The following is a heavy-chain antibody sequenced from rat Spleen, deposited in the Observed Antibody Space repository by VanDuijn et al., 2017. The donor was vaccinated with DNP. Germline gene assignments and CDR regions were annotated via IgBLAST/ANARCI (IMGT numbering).Heavy chain of an antibody. CDR3: ARGENNYIYWYFDF. CDR2: ITNTGGST. CDR1: GLTFSNHG. V-gene: IGHV5S13*01. J-gene: IGHJ1*01. Sequence: EVQLVESGGVLVQPGRSLKLSCAASGLTFSNHGMHWIRQAPTKGLEWVASITNTGGSTYYPDSVKGRFTISRDNAKNTQYLQMDSLRSEDTATYYCARGENNYIYWYFDFWGPGTMVTVSS. D-gene: IGHD1-10*01.